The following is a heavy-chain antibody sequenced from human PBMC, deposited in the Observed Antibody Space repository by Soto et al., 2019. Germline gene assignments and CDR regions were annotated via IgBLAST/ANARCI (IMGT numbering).Heavy chain of an antibody. CDR2: INHSGST. CDR3: ARLQFYYYYGMDV. J-gene: IGHJ6*02. Sequence: SETLSLTCAVYGGSFSGYYWSWIRQPPGKGLEWIGEINHSGSTNYNPSLKSRVTISVDTSKNQFSLKLSSVTAADTAVYYCARLQFYYYYGMDVWGQGTTVTVSS. V-gene: IGHV4-34*01. D-gene: IGHD4-4*01. CDR1: GGSFSGYY.